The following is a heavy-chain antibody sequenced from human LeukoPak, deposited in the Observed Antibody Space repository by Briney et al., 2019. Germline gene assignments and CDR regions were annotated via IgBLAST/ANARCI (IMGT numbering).Heavy chain of an antibody. CDR3: ARTRPTWEGWGFDY. D-gene: IGHD1-26*01. Sequence: ASVKVSCKASGYSFTSFGITWVRQAPGRGLEWMGWISPYKGDTNYAQNLQGRVTMTTDTSTTTAYMDLRSLRFDDTAVYYCARTRPTWEGWGFDYWGQGTLVTVSS. J-gene: IGHJ4*02. CDR1: GYSFTSFG. CDR2: ISPYKGDT. V-gene: IGHV1-18*01.